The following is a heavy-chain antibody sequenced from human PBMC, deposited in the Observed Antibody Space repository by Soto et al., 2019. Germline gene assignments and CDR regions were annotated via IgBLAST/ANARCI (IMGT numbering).Heavy chain of an antibody. V-gene: IGHV3-23*01. CDR1: GFTFSSYA. CDR3: AKDVEAYCGGDCYSSPPYYMDV. J-gene: IGHJ6*03. D-gene: IGHD2-21*01. CDR2: ISGSGGST. Sequence: EVQLLESGGGLVQPGGSLILSCAASGFTFSSYAMSWVRQAPGKGLEWVSAISGSGGSTYYADSVKGRFTISRDNSKNTLYLQMNSLRAEDTAVYYCAKDVEAYCGGDCYSSPPYYMDVWGKGTTVTVSS.